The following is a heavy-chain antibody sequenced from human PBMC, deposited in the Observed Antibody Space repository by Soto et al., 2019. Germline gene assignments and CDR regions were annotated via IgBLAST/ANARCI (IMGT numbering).Heavy chain of an antibody. Sequence: QVQLVQSGAEVKRPGSSVKVSCKASGDTFNFYSINWVRQAPGLGLEWMGRVNPIVSMSNYAQKFQGRVTMSGDKSTSAAYMELSSVRSEETAIYYCASSYGSGYRAFDYGGQGALDTVSS. J-gene: IGHJ4*02. D-gene: IGHD3-10*01. CDR2: VNPIVSMS. CDR1: GDTFNFYS. V-gene: IGHV1-69*02. CDR3: ASSYGSGYRAFDY.